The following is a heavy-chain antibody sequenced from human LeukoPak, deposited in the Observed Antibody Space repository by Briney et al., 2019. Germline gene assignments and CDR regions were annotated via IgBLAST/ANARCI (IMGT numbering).Heavy chain of an antibody. V-gene: IGHV4-59*11. CDR2: IYPSGSTT. D-gene: IGHD6-19*01. J-gene: IGHJ4*02. Sequence: PSETLSLTCNVSGGSISSHYWSWIRQPPGKGLEWVGYIYPSGSTTNYNPSLKGRVTISVDTSKNKFSLELRSVTDADTAVYYCATYQAVAGHFDYWGQGTLVTVSS. CDR3: ATYQAVAGHFDY. CDR1: GGSISSHY.